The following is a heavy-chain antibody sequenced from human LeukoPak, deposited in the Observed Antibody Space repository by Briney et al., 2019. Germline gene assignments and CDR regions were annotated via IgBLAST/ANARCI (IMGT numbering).Heavy chain of an antibody. D-gene: IGHD6-19*01. Sequence: PSETLSLTCTVSGYSISGFYWSWIRQPAGKGLEWIGHIYTSGSTNYSPSLKSRVTMSVDTSKNQFSLKLSSVTAADTAVYYCARLVGDSSGHDYWGQGTLVTVSS. CDR3: ARLVGDSSGHDY. CDR2: IYTSGST. V-gene: IGHV4-4*07. CDR1: GYSISGFY. J-gene: IGHJ4*02.